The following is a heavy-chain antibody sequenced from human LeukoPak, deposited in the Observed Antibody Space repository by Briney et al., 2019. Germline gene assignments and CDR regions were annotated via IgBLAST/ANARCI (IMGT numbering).Heavy chain of an antibody. Sequence: SETLSLTCAVYGGSISGYYWGWVRQPPGKGLEWIREISHSGSTDYNPSLKSRVTISLDTSKSQFSLNLTSVTAPDTAVYYCTRRVGNYYSRLIDFWGQGTLVTVSS. D-gene: IGHD3-10*01. V-gene: IGHV4-34*01. J-gene: IGHJ4*02. CDR1: GGSISGYY. CDR2: ISHSGST. CDR3: TRRVGNYYSRLIDF.